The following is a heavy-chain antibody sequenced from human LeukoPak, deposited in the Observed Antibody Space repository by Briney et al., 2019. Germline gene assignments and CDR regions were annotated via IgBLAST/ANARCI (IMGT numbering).Heavy chain of an antibody. CDR3: ARVHYDPGRLFDY. J-gene: IGHJ4*02. CDR1: GLSFSSYW. D-gene: IGHD3-10*01. Sequence: GRSLRLSCAASGLSFSSYWMSWVRQAPAKGLEWVANIREDGSEKYYVDSVKCRFTLSRDNAQNSLYLQMNSLRDEDTAVYFCARVHYDPGRLFDYWGQGTLVTVSS. CDR2: IREDGSEK. V-gene: IGHV3-7*04.